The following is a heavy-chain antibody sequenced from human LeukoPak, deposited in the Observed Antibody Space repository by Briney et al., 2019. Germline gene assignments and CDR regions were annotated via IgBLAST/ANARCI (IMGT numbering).Heavy chain of an antibody. J-gene: IGHJ4*02. V-gene: IGHV3-23*01. Sequence: GGSLRLSCAASGFTFSSYAMSWVRQAPGKGLEWVSAISGSGGSTYYADSVKGRFTISRDNSKNTLFLQVNSLRAEDTAVYYCAKTDLDSSGYYYDSFDYWGQGTLVTVSS. CDR1: GFTFSSYA. D-gene: IGHD3-22*01. CDR3: AKTDLDSSGYYYDSFDY. CDR2: ISGSGGST.